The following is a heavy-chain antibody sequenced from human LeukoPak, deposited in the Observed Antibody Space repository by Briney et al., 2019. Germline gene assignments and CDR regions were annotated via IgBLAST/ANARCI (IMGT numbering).Heavy chain of an antibody. D-gene: IGHD3-22*01. Sequence: GGSLRLSCAASGFTFSSYAMSWVRQAPGKGLEWVSAISGSGGSTYYADSVKGRFTISRDNSKNTLYLQMNSLRAEDTAVYYCAKASYYYDSMYCFDYWGQGTLVTVSS. CDR3: AKASYYYDSMYCFDY. V-gene: IGHV3-23*01. J-gene: IGHJ4*02. CDR1: GFTFSSYA. CDR2: ISGSGGST.